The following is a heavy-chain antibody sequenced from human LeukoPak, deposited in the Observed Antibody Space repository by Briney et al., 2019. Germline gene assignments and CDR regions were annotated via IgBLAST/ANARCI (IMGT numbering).Heavy chain of an antibody. CDR2: VSDNGVST. D-gene: IGHD1-26*01. CDR1: GFTFSSSA. J-gene: IGHJ4*02. V-gene: IGHV3-64D*06. Sequence: GGSLRLSCSASGFTFSSSAMHWVRQAPGKGLEYISAVSDNGVSTYYVDSVKGRFTVSRDNSKNTLYLHLSSLRAEDTAVYYCAKGRESTGLFENWGQGTLVTVSS. CDR3: AKGRESTGLFEN.